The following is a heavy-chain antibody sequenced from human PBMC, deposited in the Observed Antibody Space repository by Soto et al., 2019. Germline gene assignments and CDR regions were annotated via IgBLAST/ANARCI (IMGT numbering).Heavy chain of an antibody. Sequence: SETLLLTSTVSGGSVSSGSYYWSWNRNPPGKGLEWIGYIYYSGSTNYNPSLKSRVTISVDTSKNQFSLKLSSVTAADTAVYYCARVTYGDYTLSGYYGMDVWGQGITVTVSS. CDR2: IYYSGST. CDR1: GGSVSSGSYY. J-gene: IGHJ6*02. CDR3: ARVTYGDYTLSGYYGMDV. V-gene: IGHV4-61*01. D-gene: IGHD4-17*01.